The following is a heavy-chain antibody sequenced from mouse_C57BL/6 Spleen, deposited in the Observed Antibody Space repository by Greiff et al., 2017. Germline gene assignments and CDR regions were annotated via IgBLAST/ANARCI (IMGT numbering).Heavy chain of an antibody. J-gene: IGHJ4*01. Sequence: EVKLMESGGGLVKPGGSLKLSCAASGFTFSSYSMSWVRQTPEKRLEWVATISDGGSYTYYPDNVKGRFTISRDNAKNTLYLQMSHLKSEDTAMYYCARGGNSVKGAMDYWGQGTSVTVSS. CDR2: ISDGGSYT. D-gene: IGHD2-1*01. V-gene: IGHV5-4*03. CDR3: ARGGNSVKGAMDY. CDR1: GFTFSSYS.